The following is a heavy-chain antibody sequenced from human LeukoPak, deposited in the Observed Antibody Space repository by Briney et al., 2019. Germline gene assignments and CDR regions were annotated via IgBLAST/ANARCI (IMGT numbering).Heavy chain of an antibody. CDR3: ARENSGSYREFDY. Sequence: SETLSLTCTVSGGSIRSYYWSWIRQPAGKGLEWIGRIYPSGSTNYNPSLKSRVTMSVDTSKNQCSLKLSSVTAADTAVYYCARENSGSYREFDYWGQGTLVTVSS. V-gene: IGHV4-4*07. CDR2: IYPSGST. J-gene: IGHJ4*02. D-gene: IGHD1-26*01. CDR1: GGSIRSYY.